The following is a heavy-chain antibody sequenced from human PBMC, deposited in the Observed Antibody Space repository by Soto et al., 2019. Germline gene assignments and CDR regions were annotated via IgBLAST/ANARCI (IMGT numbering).Heavy chain of an antibody. CDR3: ARVSDYYDSSGHNWFDP. D-gene: IGHD3-22*01. Sequence: ASVKVSCKASGYTFTSYAMHWVRQAPGQRLEWMGWINAGNGDTKYAQKFQGRVTMTRDTSISTAYMELSRLRSDDTAVYYCARVSDYYDSSGHNWFDPWGQGTLVTVSS. J-gene: IGHJ5*02. CDR2: INAGNGDT. CDR1: GYTFTSYA. V-gene: IGHV1-3*01.